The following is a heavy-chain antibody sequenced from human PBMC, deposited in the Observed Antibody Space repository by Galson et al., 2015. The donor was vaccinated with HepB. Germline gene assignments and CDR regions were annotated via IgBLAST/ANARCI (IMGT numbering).Heavy chain of an antibody. J-gene: IGHJ2*01. CDR1: GFTFSTYW. D-gene: IGHD2-2*01. Sequence: SLRLSCAASGFTFSTYWMSWVRQAPGKGLEWVANIKQDGSEKYYVDSVKGRFTISRDNAKNSLYLQMNSLRAEDTAVYYCARDLEVVVPAAGYFDLWGRGTLVTVSS. CDR3: ARDLEVVVPAAGYFDL. CDR2: IKQDGSEK. V-gene: IGHV3-7*01.